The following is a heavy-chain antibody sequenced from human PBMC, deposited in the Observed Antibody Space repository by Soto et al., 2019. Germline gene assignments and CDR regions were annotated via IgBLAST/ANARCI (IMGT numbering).Heavy chain of an antibody. CDR3: ARDFGRAGPYYGMDV. J-gene: IGHJ6*02. D-gene: IGHD6-19*01. V-gene: IGHV3-11*06. Sequence: GGSLRLSCAASGFTFSGYYMSWIRQAPGKGLEWVSYISSSSSYTNYADSVKGRFTISRDNAKNSLYLQMNSLRAEDTAVYYCARDFGRAGPYYGMDVWGQGTTVTVSS. CDR2: ISSSSSYT. CDR1: GFTFSGYY.